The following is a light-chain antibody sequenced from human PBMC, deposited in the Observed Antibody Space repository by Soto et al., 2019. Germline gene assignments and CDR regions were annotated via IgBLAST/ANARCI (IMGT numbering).Light chain of an antibody. CDR1: TGPVTRGYY. V-gene: IGLV7-43*01. CDR3: LLYYGGAQLV. CDR2: STN. Sequence: QAVVTQEPSLTVSPGGTVTPTCPSSTGPVTRGYYPNWFQQKPGQAPRPLIYSTNNKYSWTPARFSGSLLGAKAALTLSGVQPEDEADYYCLLYYGGAQLVFGGGTKLTVL. J-gene: IGLJ2*01.